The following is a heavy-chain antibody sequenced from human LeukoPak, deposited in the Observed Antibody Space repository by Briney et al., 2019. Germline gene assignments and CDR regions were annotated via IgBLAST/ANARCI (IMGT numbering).Heavy chain of an antibody. CDR2: INPNSGGA. D-gene: IGHD2-15*01. CDR1: GGTFSSYA. V-gene: IGHV1-2*02. J-gene: IGHJ5*01. CDR3: ATLRSWFDS. Sequence: ASVKVSCKASGGTFSSYAISWVRQAPGQGLEGMGWINPNSGGANPAQNFQGRVTLTRDTSISTAYMDLSGLTPDDTAVYYCATLRSWFDSWGQGTLVTVSS.